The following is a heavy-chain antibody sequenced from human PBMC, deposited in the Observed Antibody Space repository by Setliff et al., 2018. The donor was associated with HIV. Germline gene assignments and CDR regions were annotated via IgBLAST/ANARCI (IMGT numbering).Heavy chain of an antibody. J-gene: IGHJ3*02. Sequence: GASVKVSCKASGYTFTTYAINWVRQAPGQGLEDMGWISTYNGHTRYARKFQGRVIMTTDTSTNTAYMELRTLRSDDTAVYYCARGDYYDSGSYSPGGDVFDIWGQGTTVTVSS. CDR2: ISTYNGHT. CDR1: GYTFTTYA. V-gene: IGHV1-18*01. D-gene: IGHD3-22*01. CDR3: ARGDYYDSGSYSPGGDVFDI.